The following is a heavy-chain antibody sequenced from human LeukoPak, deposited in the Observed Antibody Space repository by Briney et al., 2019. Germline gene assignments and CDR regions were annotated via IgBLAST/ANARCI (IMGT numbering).Heavy chain of an antibody. CDR3: ARALTSGSYSGLDY. J-gene: IGHJ4*02. V-gene: IGHV6-1*01. Sequence: SQTLSLTCAISGGSVSSNSAAWNWIRQSPSRGLEWLGRTYYRSKWYNDCAVSVKSRITINPDTSKNQFSLQLNSVTPEDTAVYYCARALTSGSYSGLDYWGQGTLVTVSS. CDR1: GGSVSSNSAA. D-gene: IGHD1-26*01. CDR2: TYYRSKWYN.